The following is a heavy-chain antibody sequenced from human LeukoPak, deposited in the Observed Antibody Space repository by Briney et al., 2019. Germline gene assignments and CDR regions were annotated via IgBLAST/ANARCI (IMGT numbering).Heavy chain of an antibody. CDR3: AGGRVGYSSSWSPFDY. J-gene: IGHJ4*02. Sequence: ASVKVSCKASGYTFTSYAMHWVRQAPGQRPEWMGWINAGNGNTKYSQKFQGRVTITRDTSASTAYMELSSLRSEDTAVYYCAGGRVGYSSSWSPFDYWGQGTLVTVSS. CDR1: GYTFTSYA. CDR2: INAGNGNT. D-gene: IGHD6-13*01. V-gene: IGHV1-3*01.